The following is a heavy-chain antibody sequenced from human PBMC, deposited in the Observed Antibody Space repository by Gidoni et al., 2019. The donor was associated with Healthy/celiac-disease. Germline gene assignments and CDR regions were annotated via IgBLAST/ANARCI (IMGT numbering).Heavy chain of an antibody. D-gene: IGHD3-10*01. CDR2: INHSGST. V-gene: IGHV4-34*01. J-gene: IGHJ5*02. CDR3: ARTTRGYYYGSGSYPRNWFDP. CDR1: GGSFSGYY. Sequence: QVQLQQWGAGLLKPSETLSLTCAVYGGSFSGYYWRWIRQPPGKGLEWIGEINHSGSTNYNPSLKSRVTISVDTSKNQFSLKLSSVTAADTAVYYCARTTRGYYYGSGSYPRNWFDPWGQGTLVTVSS.